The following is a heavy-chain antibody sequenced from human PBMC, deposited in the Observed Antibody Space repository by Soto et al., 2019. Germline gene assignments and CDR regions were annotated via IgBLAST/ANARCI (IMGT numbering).Heavy chain of an antibody. D-gene: IGHD2-21*02. J-gene: IGHJ6*02. CDR1: GYTFTGYY. Sequence: ASVKVSCKASGYTFTGYYVLWVRQAPGQGPECMGWINPYTGGTNYAQKFQGRVTTTRDTSISTAYMELSKLISDDTAVYYCATQFHHCGGDCYRGPYFGMDVWGQGTTVTVSS. CDR3: ATQFHHCGGDCYRGPYFGMDV. V-gene: IGHV1-2*02. CDR2: INPYTGGT.